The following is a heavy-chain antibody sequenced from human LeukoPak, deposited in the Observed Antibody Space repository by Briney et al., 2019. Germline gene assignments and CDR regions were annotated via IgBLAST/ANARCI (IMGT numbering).Heavy chain of an antibody. CDR2: ISYDGSNK. CDR1: GFTFSSYA. Sequence: GRSLRLSCAASGFTFSSYAMHWVRQAPGKGLEWVAVISYDGSNKYYADSVKGRFTISRDNSKNTLYLQMNSLRAEDTAVYYCARDSDAPGDYWGQGTLVSASS. CDR3: ARDSDAPGDY. V-gene: IGHV3-30-3*01. J-gene: IGHJ4*02.